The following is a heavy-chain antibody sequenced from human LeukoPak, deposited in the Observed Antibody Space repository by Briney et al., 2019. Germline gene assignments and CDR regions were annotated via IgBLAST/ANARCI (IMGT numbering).Heavy chain of an antibody. CDR1: GYTFTSYA. J-gene: IGHJ6*02. D-gene: IGHD3-3*01. Sequence: GASVKLSCKASGYTFTSYAISWVRQAPGQGLEWMGWITSYNGNTNYAQKLQGRVTMTTDTSTSTANMELRSLRSNDTAVYYSARVSYYAFWSGYYTSPENYYYGMDGWGQGTTVTVSS. CDR3: ARVSYYAFWSGYYTSPENYYYGMDG. CDR2: ITSYNGNT. V-gene: IGHV1-18*01.